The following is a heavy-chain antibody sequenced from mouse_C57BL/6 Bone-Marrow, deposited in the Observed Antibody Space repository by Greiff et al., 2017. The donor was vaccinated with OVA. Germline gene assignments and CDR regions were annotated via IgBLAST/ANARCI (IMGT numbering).Heavy chain of an antibody. D-gene: IGHD1-1*01. Sequence: QVQLQQSGAELVRPGTSVKVSCKASGYAFTNYLIEWVKQRPGQGLEWIGVINPGSGGTNYNEKFKGKATLTADKSSSTAYMQLSSLTSEDSAVYFCARNYYGSSNCDYWGQGTTLTVSS. CDR1: GYAFTNYL. V-gene: IGHV1-54*01. J-gene: IGHJ2*01. CDR3: ARNYYGSSNCDY. CDR2: INPGSGGT.